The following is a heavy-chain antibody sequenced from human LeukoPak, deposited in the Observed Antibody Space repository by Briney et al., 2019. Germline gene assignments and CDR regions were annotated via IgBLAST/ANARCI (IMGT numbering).Heavy chain of an antibody. J-gene: IGHJ5*02. V-gene: IGHV1-2*02. CDR3: ARDPVRFLEWLAYSYNWFDP. CDR2: INPNSGGT. CDR1: GYTFTGYY. D-gene: IGHD3-3*01. Sequence: ASVKVSCKASGYTFTGYYMHWVRQAPGQGLEWMGWINPNSGGTNYAQKFQGRVTMTRDTSISTAYMELSRLRSDDTAVYYCARDPVRFLEWLAYSYNWFDPWGQGTLVTVSS.